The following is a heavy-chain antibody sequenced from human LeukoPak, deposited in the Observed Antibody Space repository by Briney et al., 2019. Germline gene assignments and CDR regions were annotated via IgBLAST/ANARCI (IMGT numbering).Heavy chain of an antibody. Sequence: PGGSLRLSCAASGFTFSSYWMSWVRQAPGKGLEWVANIKQDGSEKYYVDSVKGRFTISRDNAKNSLYLQMNSLRAEDTAVYYCARARGGSEYYDSSGFDYWGQGTLVTVSS. CDR2: IKQDGSEK. CDR3: ARARGGSEYYDSSGFDY. V-gene: IGHV3-7*01. D-gene: IGHD3-22*01. J-gene: IGHJ4*02. CDR1: GFTFSSYW.